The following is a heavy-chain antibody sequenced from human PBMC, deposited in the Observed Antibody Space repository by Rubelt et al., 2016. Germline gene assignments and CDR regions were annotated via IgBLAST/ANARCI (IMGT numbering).Heavy chain of an antibody. CDR1: GYNFATYA. D-gene: IGHD6-13*01. V-gene: IGHV7-4-1*02. Sequence: QVQLVRSGSELKKPGASVKVSCKATGYNFATYAMNWVRQAPGQGLEWMGWINTNTGNPTYAQGFTGRFVFSLDTSVSTAYLQISSLNADDTAVYYCARWGSTTLSPGGFYFDFWGQGTLVTVSS. CDR2: INTNTGNP. CDR3: ARWGSTTLSPGGFYFDF. J-gene: IGHJ4*02.